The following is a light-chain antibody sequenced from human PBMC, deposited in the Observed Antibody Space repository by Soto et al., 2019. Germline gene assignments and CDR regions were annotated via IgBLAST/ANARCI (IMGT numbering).Light chain of an antibody. V-gene: IGKV1-17*03. Sequence: DSQMTQSPSAMSASVGDRVTISCRASQGISNYLVWFQQKPGKVPKRLIYGASSLQSGVPSRFSGRGSGTEFTLTISSLQPEDFATYYCLQHSTYPLTFGGGTKVDIK. CDR1: QGISNY. CDR3: LQHSTYPLT. J-gene: IGKJ4*01. CDR2: GAS.